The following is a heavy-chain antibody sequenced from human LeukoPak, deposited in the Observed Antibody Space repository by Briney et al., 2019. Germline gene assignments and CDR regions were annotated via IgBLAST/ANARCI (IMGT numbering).Heavy chain of an antibody. Sequence: ASVKVSCKASGYTFTSYYMHWVRQAPGQGLEWMGIINPSGGSTSYAQKFQGRVTMTRDTSTSTVYMEQSSLRSEDTAVYYCARCGPSGSYYCAFDYWGQGTLVTVSS. CDR1: GYTFTSYY. D-gene: IGHD1-26*01. J-gene: IGHJ4*02. CDR3: ARCGPSGSYYCAFDY. V-gene: IGHV1-46*01. CDR2: INPSGGST.